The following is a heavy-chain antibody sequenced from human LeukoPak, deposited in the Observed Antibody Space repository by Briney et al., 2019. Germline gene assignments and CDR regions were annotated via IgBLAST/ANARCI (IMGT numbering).Heavy chain of an antibody. Sequence: GGSLRLSCVVSGFTFSNFWMSWVRQAPGKGLEWVANIKVDGSEKYYAESVKGRFTVSRDNAENSLYLQMNSLRVEDSAIYYCGKKTGSTGEAFDYWGQGTLVTVSS. CDR3: GKKTGSTGEAFDY. V-gene: IGHV3-7*03. CDR2: IKVDGSEK. J-gene: IGHJ4*02. CDR1: GFTFSNFW. D-gene: IGHD1-1*01.